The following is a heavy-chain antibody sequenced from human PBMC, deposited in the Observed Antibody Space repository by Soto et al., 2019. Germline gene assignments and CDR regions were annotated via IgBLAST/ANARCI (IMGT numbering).Heavy chain of an antibody. Sequence: GGSLRLSCAASGFTFSSYSMNWVRQAPGKGLEWVSSISSSSSYIYYADSVKGRFTISRDNAKNSLYLQMNSLRAEDTAVYYCARDPGMAPYNWNDSQDYWGQGTLVTVSS. CDR3: ARDPGMAPYNWNDSQDY. CDR1: GFTFSSYS. D-gene: IGHD1-1*01. CDR2: ISSSSSYI. J-gene: IGHJ4*02. V-gene: IGHV3-21*01.